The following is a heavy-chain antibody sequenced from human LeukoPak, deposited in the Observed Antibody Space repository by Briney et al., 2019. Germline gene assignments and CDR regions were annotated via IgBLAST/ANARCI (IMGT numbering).Heavy chain of an antibody. V-gene: IGHV3-23*01. J-gene: IGHJ4*02. CDR2: ISGSGTKT. CDR1: GFTLSSYA. CDR3: SKGHSDYGTGFDL. D-gene: IGHD5-12*01. Sequence: GGSLRLSCAASGFTLSSYAMNWVRRAPGKGLEWVSVISGSGTKTYYADSVKGRFTISRDNSKNTVYLQMNSLRVDDTAVYYCSKGHSDYGTGFDLWGRGTLVTVSS.